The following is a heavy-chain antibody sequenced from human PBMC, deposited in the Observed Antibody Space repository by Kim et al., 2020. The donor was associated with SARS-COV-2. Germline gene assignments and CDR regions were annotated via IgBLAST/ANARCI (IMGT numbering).Heavy chain of an antibody. CDR3: ASPRPESWNYYYDSSGYFRAFDI. V-gene: IGHV1-69*13. Sequence: SVKVSCKASGGTFSSYAISWVRQAPGQGLEWMGGIIPIFGTANYAQKFQGRVTITADESTSTAYMELSSLRSEDTAVYYCASPRPESWNYYYDSSGYFRAFDIWGQGTMVTVSS. D-gene: IGHD3-22*01. CDR1: GGTFSSYA. J-gene: IGHJ3*02. CDR2: IIPIFGTA.